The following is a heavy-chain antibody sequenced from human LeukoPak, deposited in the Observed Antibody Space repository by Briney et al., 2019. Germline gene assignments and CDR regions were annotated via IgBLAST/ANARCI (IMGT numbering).Heavy chain of an antibody. D-gene: IGHD6-13*01. CDR3: ARIRSAAAGTNYYYYGMDV. CDR1: GFTFSSYD. Sequence: PGGSLRLSCAASGFTFSSYDMHWVRQATGKGLEWVSAIGTAGDTYYPGSVKGRFTISRENAKNSLYLQMNSLRAGDTAVYYCARIRSAAAGTNYYYYGMDVWGQGTTVTVSS. V-gene: IGHV3-13*01. J-gene: IGHJ6*02. CDR2: IGTAGDT.